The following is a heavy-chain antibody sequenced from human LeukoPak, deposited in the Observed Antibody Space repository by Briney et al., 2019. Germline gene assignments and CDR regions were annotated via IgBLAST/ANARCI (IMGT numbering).Heavy chain of an antibody. V-gene: IGHV3-66*02. CDR3: ATEPSGSYFDY. CDR1: GFTVSSNY. D-gene: IGHD1-26*01. Sequence: PGGSLRLSCAASGFTVSSNYMSWVRQAPGKGLEWVSVIYSGGSTYYADSVKGRFTISRDNSKNTLYLQMNSLRAEDTAVYYCATEPSGSYFDYWGQGTLVTVSS. J-gene: IGHJ4*02. CDR2: IYSGGST.